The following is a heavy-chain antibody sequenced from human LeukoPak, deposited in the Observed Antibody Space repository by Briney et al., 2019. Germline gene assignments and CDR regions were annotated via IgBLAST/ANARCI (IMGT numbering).Heavy chain of an antibody. J-gene: IGHJ5*02. CDR3: ARARGRYYDSSGP. Sequence: SETLSLTCTVSGGSISSNGYYWGWIRQPPGKGLEWIGSFYYTGSTNYNPSLKSRVTISVDTSKNQFSLKLSSVTAADTAVYYCARARGRYYDSSGPWGQGTLVTVSS. CDR1: GGSISSNGYY. CDR2: FYYTGST. D-gene: IGHD3-22*01. V-gene: IGHV4-39*07.